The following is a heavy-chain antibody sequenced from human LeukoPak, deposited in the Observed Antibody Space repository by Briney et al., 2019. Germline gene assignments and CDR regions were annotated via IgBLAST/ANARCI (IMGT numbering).Heavy chain of an antibody. CDR1: GGTFSSYA. Sequence: GASVKVSCKASGGTFSSYAISWVRQAPGQGLEWMGGIIPIFGTANYAQKFQGRVTITADESTSTAYMELSSLRSEDTAVYYCAKGWAVAGTGRRYYYYGMDVWGQGTTVTVSS. J-gene: IGHJ6*02. CDR2: IIPIFGTA. V-gene: IGHV1-69*01. D-gene: IGHD6-19*01. CDR3: AKGWAVAGTGRRYYYYGMDV.